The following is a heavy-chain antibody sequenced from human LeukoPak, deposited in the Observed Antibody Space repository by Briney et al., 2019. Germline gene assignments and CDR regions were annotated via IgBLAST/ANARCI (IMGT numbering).Heavy chain of an antibody. CDR3: ARDLHQYSSKGFDY. D-gene: IGHD6-13*01. CDR1: GFTFSSYS. V-gene: IGHV3-21*01. CDR2: ISSSSSYI. J-gene: IGHJ4*02. Sequence: GGSLRLSCAASGFTFSSYSMNWVRQAPGKGLEWVSSISSSSSYIYYADSVKGRFTTSRDNAKNSLYLQMNSLRAEDTAVYYCARDLHQYSSKGFDYWGQGTLVTVSS.